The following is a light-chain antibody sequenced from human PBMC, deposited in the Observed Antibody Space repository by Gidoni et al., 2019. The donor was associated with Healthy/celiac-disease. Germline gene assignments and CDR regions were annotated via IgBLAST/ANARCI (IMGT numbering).Light chain of an antibody. CDR2: LGS. J-gene: IGKJ1*01. CDR1: QSLLHSNGYNY. Sequence: DHVMTQSPLSLPVTPGEPASISCRSSQSLLHSNGYNYLDWYLQKPGQSPQLLIYLGSNRASGVPDRFSGSGSGTDFTLKISRVEAEDVGVYYCMQALHTRTFGQGTKVEIK. CDR3: MQALHTRT. V-gene: IGKV2-28*01.